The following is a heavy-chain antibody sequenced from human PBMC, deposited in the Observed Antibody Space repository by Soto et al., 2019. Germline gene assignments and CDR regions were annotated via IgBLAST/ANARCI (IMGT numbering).Heavy chain of an antibody. CDR3: ARDFTDSSGPTLGMDV. CDR2: IYYSGST. D-gene: IGHD6-19*01. J-gene: IGHJ6*01. CDR1: GGSISSSSYY. V-gene: IGHV4-39*02. Sequence: SETLSLTCTVSGGSISSSSYYWGWIRQPPGKGLEWIGSIYYSGSTYYNPSLKSRVTISVDTSKNQFSLKLSSVTAADTAVYYCARDFTDSSGPTLGMDVWGQGTTVTVSS.